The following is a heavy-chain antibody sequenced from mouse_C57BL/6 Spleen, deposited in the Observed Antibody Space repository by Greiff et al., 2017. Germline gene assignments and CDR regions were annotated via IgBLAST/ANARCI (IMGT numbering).Heavy chain of an antibody. Sequence: QVQLQQPGAELVRPGTSVKLSCKASGYTFTSYWMHWVKQRPGQGLEWIGVIDPSDSYTNYNQKFKGKATLTVDTSSSTAYMQLSSLTSEDSAVYYCARFYYGSSYGMDYWGQGTSVTVSS. V-gene: IGHV1-59*01. D-gene: IGHD1-1*01. CDR1: GYTFTSYW. CDR3: ARFYYGSSYGMDY. CDR2: IDPSDSYT. J-gene: IGHJ4*01.